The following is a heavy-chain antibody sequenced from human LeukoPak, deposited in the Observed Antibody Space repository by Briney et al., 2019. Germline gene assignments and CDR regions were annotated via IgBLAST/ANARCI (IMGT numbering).Heavy chain of an antibody. CDR3: ARARYYYGSGSYSFDY. D-gene: IGHD3-10*01. J-gene: IGHJ4*02. V-gene: IGHV3-21*01. Sequence: GGSLRLSCEASGFILSRYSMNWVRQAPGKGLEWVSSVSTSSSYIYYADSVKGRFTISRDNAKKSLYLLMNSLRAEDTAVYYCARARYYYGSGSYSFDYWGQGTLVTVSS. CDR1: GFILSRYS. CDR2: VSTSSSYI.